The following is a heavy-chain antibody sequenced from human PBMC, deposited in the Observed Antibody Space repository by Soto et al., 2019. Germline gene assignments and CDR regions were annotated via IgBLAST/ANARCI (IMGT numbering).Heavy chain of an antibody. CDR2: ISGSGGST. J-gene: IGHJ4*02. D-gene: IGHD6-19*01. CDR3: AKREVTGTFRASLDY. CDR1: GFTFSSYA. Sequence: GGSLRLSCAASGFTFSSYAMSWVRQAPGKGLEWVSGISGSGGSTYYADSVKGRFTISRDNSKNSLYLQMNSLRAEDTAVYYCAKREVTGTFRASLDYWGQGTLVTVSS. V-gene: IGHV3-23*01.